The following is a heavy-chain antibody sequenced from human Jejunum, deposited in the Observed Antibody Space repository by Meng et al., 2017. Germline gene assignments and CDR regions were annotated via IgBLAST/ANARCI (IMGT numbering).Heavy chain of an antibody. D-gene: IGHD4-11*01. CDR2: IYHSGTT. J-gene: IGHJ4*02. Sequence: SDTLSLTCSVSSYAINGGYYWGWIRQPPGKGLEWIGSIYHSGTTYYNPSLKSRVSISVATSKNQFSLKLSSVTAADTAVYYCARTSKIACFGFWGQGTLVTVSS. V-gene: IGHV4-38-2*02. CDR3: ARTSKIACFGF. CDR1: SYAINGGYY.